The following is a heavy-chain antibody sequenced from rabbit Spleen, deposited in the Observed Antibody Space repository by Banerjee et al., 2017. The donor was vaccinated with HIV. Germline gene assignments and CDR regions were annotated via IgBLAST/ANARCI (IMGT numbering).Heavy chain of an antibody. CDR1: GFSFSSNYY. CDR2: IYAGSSAST. CDR3: ARGSATMTMVITGYYLNL. D-gene: IGHD2-1*01. J-gene: IGHJ4*01. Sequence: QEQLVESGGDLVQPEGSLTLTCTASGFSFSSNYYMCWVRQAPGKGLECIACIYAGSSASTYYANWAKGRFTISKTSSTTVTLQMTSLTVADTATYFCARGSATMTMVITGYYLNLWGPGTL. V-gene: IGHV1S45*01.